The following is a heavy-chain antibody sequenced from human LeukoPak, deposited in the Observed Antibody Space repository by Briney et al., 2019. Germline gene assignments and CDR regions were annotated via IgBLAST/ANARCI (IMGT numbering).Heavy chain of an antibody. Sequence: GESLKISCKGSGYSFTSYWISWVRQMPGKGLEWMGRIDPSDSYTNYSPSFQGHVTISADKSISTAYLQWSSLKASDTAMYYCASSRAATAYYYYGMDVWGEGTTVTVSS. CDR3: ASSRAATAYYYYGMDV. CDR2: IDPSDSYT. CDR1: GYSFTSYW. J-gene: IGHJ6*04. V-gene: IGHV5-10-1*01. D-gene: IGHD2-15*01.